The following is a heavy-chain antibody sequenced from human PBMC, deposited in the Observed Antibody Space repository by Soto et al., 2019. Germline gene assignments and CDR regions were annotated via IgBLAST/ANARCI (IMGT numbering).Heavy chain of an antibody. CDR1: GFTFSSYA. CDR3: AKEGSIVVVPATWFDP. CDR2: ISGSGGST. V-gene: IGHV3-23*01. D-gene: IGHD2-2*01. J-gene: IGHJ5*02. Sequence: GGSLRVSCAASGFTFSSYAMSWVRQAPGKGLEWVSAISGSGGSTYYADSVKGRFTISRDNSKNTLYLQMNSLRAEDTAVYYCAKEGSIVVVPATWFDPWGQGTLVTVSS.